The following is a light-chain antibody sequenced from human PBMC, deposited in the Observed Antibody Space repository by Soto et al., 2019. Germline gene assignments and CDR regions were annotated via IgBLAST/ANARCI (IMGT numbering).Light chain of an antibody. CDR1: ENISNY. V-gene: IGKV1-33*01. J-gene: IGKJ5*01. CDR3: QQYENLPT. Sequence: DIQMTQSPSSLSASVGDRVTITWRASENISNYLNWYQQKPGRAPKLLIYDASNLEAGVPSRFRGSGSGTDFTFTISRLQPEDIATYYCQQYENLPTFGQGTRLEIK. CDR2: DAS.